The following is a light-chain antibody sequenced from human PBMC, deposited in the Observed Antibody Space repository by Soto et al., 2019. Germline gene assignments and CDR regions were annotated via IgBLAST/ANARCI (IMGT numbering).Light chain of an antibody. CDR1: QSVSNW. J-gene: IGKJ5*01. V-gene: IGKV1-33*01. Sequence: DIQMTQSPSTLSASVGERVTITCRASQSVSNWLAWYQQKPGKAPNLLIYDASNLEIGVPSRFSGSGSGTHFTFTISSLQTEDIGTYYCQQYDILPITFGRGTRLEIK. CDR3: QQYDILPIT. CDR2: DAS.